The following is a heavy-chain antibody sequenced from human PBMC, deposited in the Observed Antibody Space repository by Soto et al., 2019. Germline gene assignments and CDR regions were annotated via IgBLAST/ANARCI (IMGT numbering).Heavy chain of an antibody. Sequence: GESLKISCAASGFTVSSNYMSWVRQAPGKGLEWVSVIYSGGSTYYADSVKGRFTISRDNSKNTLYLQMNSLRAEDTAVYYCARDPPPRQWLVTHSIWGQGTLVTVSS. V-gene: IGHV3-66*01. CDR1: GFTVSSNY. D-gene: IGHD6-19*01. CDR2: IYSGGST. J-gene: IGHJ4*02. CDR3: ARDPPPRQWLVTHSI.